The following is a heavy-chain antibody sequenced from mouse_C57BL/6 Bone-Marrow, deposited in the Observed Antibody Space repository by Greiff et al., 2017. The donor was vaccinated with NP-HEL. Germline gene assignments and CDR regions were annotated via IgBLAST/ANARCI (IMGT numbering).Heavy chain of an antibody. CDR2: INSDGGST. CDR1: EYEFPSHD. J-gene: IGHJ4*01. V-gene: IGHV5-2*01. Sequence: EVQRVESGGGLVQPGESLKLSCESNEYEFPSHDMSWVRKTPEKRLELVAAINSDGGSTYYPDTMERRFSISRDNTKKTLYLQMSRLRSEDTALYYCARHGSGYPLYAMDDWGQGTSVTVSS. CDR3: ARHGSGYPLYAMDD. D-gene: IGHD3-2*02.